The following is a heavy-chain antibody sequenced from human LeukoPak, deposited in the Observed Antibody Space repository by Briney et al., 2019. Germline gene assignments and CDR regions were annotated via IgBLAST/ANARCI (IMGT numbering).Heavy chain of an antibody. Sequence: SETLSLTCTVSGVSISSGSYYWTWIRQPAGKGLEWIGRIYTTGSTNYNPSLKSRVTISVDTSKNQFSLNLSSVTAADTAVYYCARVITSGSYFFDSWGQGTLVTVSS. D-gene: IGHD3-22*01. CDR3: ARVITSGSYFFDS. CDR1: GVSISSGSYY. J-gene: IGHJ4*02. CDR2: IYTTGST. V-gene: IGHV4-61*02.